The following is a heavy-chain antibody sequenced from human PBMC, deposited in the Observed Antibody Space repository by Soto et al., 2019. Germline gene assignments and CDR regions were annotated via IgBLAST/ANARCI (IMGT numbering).Heavy chain of an antibody. CDR1: GGTFSSYA. D-gene: IGHD2-21*02. CDR2: VIPIFGTA. J-gene: IGHJ3*01. CDR3: ARLKTYLVVVTATEPHVAFLL. V-gene: IGHV1-69*13. Sequence: ASGKVSCKASGGTFSSYAISWVRQAPGQGLEWMGGVIPIFGTANYAQKFQGRVPLTADESTSTAYMELSRLRSEATAVYYCARLKTYLVVVTATEPHVAFLLWRQGPMVTV.